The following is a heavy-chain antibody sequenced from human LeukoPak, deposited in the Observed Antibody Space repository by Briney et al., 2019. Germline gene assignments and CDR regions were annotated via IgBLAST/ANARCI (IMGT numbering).Heavy chain of an antibody. D-gene: IGHD3-16*01. CDR1: GFAFSSNY. J-gene: IGHJ4*02. CDR2: IYSGGST. CDR3: ARDRGGGAGYFDF. Sequence: GGSLRLSCAASGFAFSSNYMSWVRQAPGKGLEWVSVIYSGGSTYYADSVKGRFTISRDNSKNTLYLQMSSLRGDDTAVYYCARDRGGGAGYFDFWGQGTLVTVSS. V-gene: IGHV3-53*01.